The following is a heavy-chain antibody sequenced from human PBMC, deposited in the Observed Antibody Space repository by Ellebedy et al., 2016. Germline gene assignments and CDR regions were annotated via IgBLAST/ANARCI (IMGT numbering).Heavy chain of an antibody. CDR1: GFTFSSYA. CDR3: AIARRGY. V-gene: IGHV3-30*04. J-gene: IGHJ4*02. D-gene: IGHD3-10*01. Sequence: GGSLRLSCAASGFTFSSYAMHWVRQAPGKGLEWVAVISYDGSNKYYVDSVKGRFTISRDNSKNTLYLQMNSLRAEDTAVYYCAIARRGYWGQGTLVTVSS. CDR2: ISYDGSNK.